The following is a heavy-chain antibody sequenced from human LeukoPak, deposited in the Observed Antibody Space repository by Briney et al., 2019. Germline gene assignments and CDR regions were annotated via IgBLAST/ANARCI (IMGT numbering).Heavy chain of an antibody. Sequence: TSETLSLTCTVSGGSISSGGYYWSWIRQHPGKGLEWIGYIYYSGSTYYNPSLKSRVTISVDTSKNQFSLQLSSVTAADTAVYYCARDRSSGWYHFDYWGQGTLVTVSS. CDR1: GGSISSGGYY. D-gene: IGHD6-19*01. J-gene: IGHJ4*02. CDR3: ARDRSSGWYHFDY. V-gene: IGHV4-31*03. CDR2: IYYSGST.